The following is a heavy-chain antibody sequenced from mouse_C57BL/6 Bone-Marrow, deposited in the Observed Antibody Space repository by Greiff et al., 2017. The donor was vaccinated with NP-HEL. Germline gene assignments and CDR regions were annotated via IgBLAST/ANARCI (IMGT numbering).Heavy chain of an antibody. CDR1: GFNIKDDY. CDR2: IDPENGDT. Sequence: EVQLQQSGAELVRPGASVKLSCTASGFNIKDDYMHWVKQRPEQGLEWIGWIDPENGDTEYASKFQGKATITADTSSNTAYLQLSSLTSEDTAVYYCTTYGSSCVAWFAYGGQGTLVTVSA. J-gene: IGHJ3*01. D-gene: IGHD1-1*01. CDR3: TTYGSSCVAWFAY. V-gene: IGHV14-4*01.